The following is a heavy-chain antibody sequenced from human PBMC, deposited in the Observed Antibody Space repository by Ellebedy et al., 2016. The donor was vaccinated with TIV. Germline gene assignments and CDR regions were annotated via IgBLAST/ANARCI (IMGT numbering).Heavy chain of an antibody. CDR1: AFTFSSYS. CDR3: ARGNYYGMDV. J-gene: IGHJ6*02. V-gene: IGHV3-21*01. CDR2: ISSSSSYI. Sequence: PGGSLRLSCAASAFTFSSYSMNWVPQAPGKGLEWVSSISSSSSYIYYADSVKGRFTISRDNAKKTLYLQMNSLRAEDTAVYYCARGNYYGMDVWGQGTTVTVSS.